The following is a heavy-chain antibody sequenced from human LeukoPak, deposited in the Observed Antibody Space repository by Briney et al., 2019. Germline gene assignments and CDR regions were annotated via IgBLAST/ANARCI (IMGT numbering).Heavy chain of an antibody. CDR2: ISYDGSNK. J-gene: IGHJ4*02. CDR1: GFTFSSYG. CDR3: AKSAYSSGWYSHFDY. V-gene: IGHV3-30*18. D-gene: IGHD6-19*01. Sequence: GALRLSCAASGFTFSSYGMHWVRQAPGKGLEWVAVISYDGSNKYYADSVKGRFTISRDNSKNTLYLQMNSLRAEDTAVYYCAKSAYSSGWYSHFDYWGQGTLVTVSS.